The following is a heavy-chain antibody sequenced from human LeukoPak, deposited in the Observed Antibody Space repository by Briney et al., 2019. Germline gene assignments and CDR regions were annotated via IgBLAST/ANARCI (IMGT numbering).Heavy chain of an antibody. CDR3: AGPRGYSYGTLHLDY. J-gene: IGHJ4*02. V-gene: IGHV3-30*03. D-gene: IGHD5-18*01. CDR2: ISYDGSNK. CDR1: GFTFSSYG. Sequence: GGSLRLSCAASGFTFSSYGMHWVRQAPGKGLEWVAVISYDGSNKYYADSVKGRFTISRDNSKNTLYLQMNSLRAEDTAVYYCAGPRGYSYGTLHLDYWGQGTLVTVSS.